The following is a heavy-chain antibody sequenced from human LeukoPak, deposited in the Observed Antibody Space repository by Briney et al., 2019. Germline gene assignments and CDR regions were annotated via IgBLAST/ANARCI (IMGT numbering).Heavy chain of an antibody. V-gene: IGHV1-2*02. CDR2: INPNSGGT. Sequence: GALVKVSCKASGYTFTGYYMHWVRQAPGQGLEWMGWINPNSGGTNYAQKFQGRVTMTRDTSISTAYMGLSRLRSDDTAVYYCARNLVVVVAATPTIEAFDIWGQGTMVTVSS. CDR3: ARNLVVVVAATPTIEAFDI. CDR1: GYTFTGYY. J-gene: IGHJ3*02. D-gene: IGHD2-15*01.